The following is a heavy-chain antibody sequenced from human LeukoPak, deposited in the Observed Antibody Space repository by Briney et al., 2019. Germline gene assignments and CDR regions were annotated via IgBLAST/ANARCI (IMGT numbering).Heavy chain of an antibody. D-gene: IGHD3-16*01. Sequence: SVKVSCKASGGTFSSYAISWVRQAPGQGLEWMGGIIPIFGTANYAQKFQGRVTITADESTSTAYMELSSLRSEDTAVYYCARDPTPLPGGYFDYWGQGTLVTVSS. CDR3: ARDPTPLPGGYFDY. V-gene: IGHV1-69*13. CDR1: GGTFSSYA. J-gene: IGHJ4*02. CDR2: IIPIFGTA.